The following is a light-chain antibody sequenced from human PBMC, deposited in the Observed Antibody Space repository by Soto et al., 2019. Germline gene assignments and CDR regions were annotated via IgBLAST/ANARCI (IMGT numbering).Light chain of an antibody. CDR1: QNIGRW. J-gene: IGKJ1*01. CDR3: QQYLSWT. Sequence: DIQMTQSPSSLSASVGDRVTITCRASQNIGRWLAWYQQKPGKAPKFLIYEASTLESGVPSRFSGSGSGTQFTLAISSLQADDFATYYCQQYLSWTFGQGTRVEVK. CDR2: EAS. V-gene: IGKV1-5*01.